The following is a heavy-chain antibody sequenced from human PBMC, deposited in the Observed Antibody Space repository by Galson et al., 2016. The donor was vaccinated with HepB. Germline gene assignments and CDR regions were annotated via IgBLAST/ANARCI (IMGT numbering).Heavy chain of an antibody. Sequence: SLRLSCAASGSPFSFYSMAWVRQAPGKGLEWVASIERVGSQYVDSVTGRFTISRDSTKNSLYLQMNSLRAEDTAIYYCARDPGRTTIEYAFDIWGQGTMVTVSS. J-gene: IGHJ3*02. CDR3: ARDPGRTTIEYAFDI. CDR1: GSPFSFYS. D-gene: IGHD1-26*01. V-gene: IGHV3-7*01. CDR2: IERVGSQ.